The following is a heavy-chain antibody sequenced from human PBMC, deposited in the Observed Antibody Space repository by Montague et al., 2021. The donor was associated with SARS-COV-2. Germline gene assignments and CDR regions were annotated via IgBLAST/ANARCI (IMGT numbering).Heavy chain of an antibody. CDR2: FYGGGGGA. D-gene: IGHD3/OR15-3a*01. Sequence: FLRLSCAATGFTFSEYAMNWVRQAPGKGLEWVSVFYGGGGGAHYADSVEGRFTISSDDSKSTLYLQMNSLRAEDTAVYYCAKDRKDYRTGLTLWGFDYWGQGTLVTVSS. J-gene: IGHJ4*02. CDR1: GFTFSEYA. CDR3: AKDRKDYRTGLTLWGFDY. V-gene: IGHV3-23*03.